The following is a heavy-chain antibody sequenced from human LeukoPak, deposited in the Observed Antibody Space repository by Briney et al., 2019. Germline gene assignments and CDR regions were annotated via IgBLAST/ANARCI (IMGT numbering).Heavy chain of an antibody. Sequence: ASVKVSCKASGYTFTGYYMHWVRQAPGQGLEWMGRINPNSGGTNYAQKFQGRVTMTRDTSISTAYMELSRLRSDDTAVYYCARVFGYYYDSSGYYYFDYWGQGTLVTVSS. V-gene: IGHV1-2*06. J-gene: IGHJ4*02. CDR1: GYTFTGYY. CDR3: ARVFGYYYDSSGYYYFDY. CDR2: INPNSGGT. D-gene: IGHD3-22*01.